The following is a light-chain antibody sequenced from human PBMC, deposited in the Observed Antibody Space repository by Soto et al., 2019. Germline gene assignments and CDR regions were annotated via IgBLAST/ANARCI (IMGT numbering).Light chain of an antibody. J-gene: IGLJ1*01. CDR2: EVT. CDR3: SSYSRSSTLYV. CDR1: SSDVGGYNY. V-gene: IGLV2-14*01. Sequence: QSVLTQPASVSGSPGQSITISCTGTSSDVGGYNYVSWYQQHPGKAPKLMIYEVTNRPSGVSNRFSGSKSANTASLTISGLQAEDEADYYCSSYSRSSTLYVFGTGTK.